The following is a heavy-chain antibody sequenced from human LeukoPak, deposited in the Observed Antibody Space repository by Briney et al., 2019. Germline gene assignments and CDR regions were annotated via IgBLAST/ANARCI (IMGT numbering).Heavy chain of an antibody. D-gene: IGHD6-13*01. CDR1: GFTFSSYG. CDR3: AKDRAEGYYFDY. J-gene: IGHJ4*02. CDR2: ISYDGSNK. V-gene: IGHV3-30*18. Sequence: PGRSLRLSCAATGFTFSSYGMHWVRQAPGKGLEWVAVISYDGSNKNYVDSVKGRFTISRDNSKNTLYLQMDSLRAEDTAVYYCAKDRAEGYYFDYWGQGTLVNVSS.